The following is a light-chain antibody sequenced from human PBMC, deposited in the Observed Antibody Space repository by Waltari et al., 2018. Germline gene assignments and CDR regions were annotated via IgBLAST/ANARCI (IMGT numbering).Light chain of an antibody. CDR1: GGSIDSNY. Sequence: NFMLTQPHSVSESPGKTVTISCTRSGGSIDSNYVQWFQQRPGSSPTTVIYEDNQSPPAVPDRFSGAIDRSSNSASLTISGLKTEDEADYYCQSSLSSNEMVFGGGTKLTVL. CDR3: QSSLSSNEMV. CDR2: EDN. J-gene: IGLJ3*02. V-gene: IGLV6-57*01.